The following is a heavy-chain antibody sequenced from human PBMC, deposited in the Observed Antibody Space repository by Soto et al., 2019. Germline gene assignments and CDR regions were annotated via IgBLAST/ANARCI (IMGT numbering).Heavy chain of an antibody. CDR1: GFSVTNSY. V-gene: IGHV3-66*01. Sequence: EVVLLESGGGLVQPRGSLRLSCEVSGFSVTNSYINWVRQAPGKGLEWVSILYSSGTTYYADSVRGRFTVSRDDSKNTLFLHMNSLRADDTAVYYCARDWSKFSYNYPYYYAMDAWGQGTTVTVSS. CDR2: LYSSGTT. CDR3: ARDWSKFSYNYPYYYAMDA. D-gene: IGHD5-18*01. J-gene: IGHJ6*02.